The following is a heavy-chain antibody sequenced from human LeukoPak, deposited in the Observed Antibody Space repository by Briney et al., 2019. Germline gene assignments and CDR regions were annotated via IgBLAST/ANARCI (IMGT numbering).Heavy chain of an antibody. CDR2: IYHSGST. CDR3: ARGEAAAAADWYFDL. Sequence: PSETLSLTCTVSGGSISSYYWSWIRQPPGKGLEWIGSIYHSGSTYYNPSLKSRVTISVDTSKNQFSLKLSSVTAADTAVYYCARGEAAAAADWYFDLWGRGTLVTVSS. V-gene: IGHV4-59*12. J-gene: IGHJ2*01. D-gene: IGHD6-13*01. CDR1: GGSISSYY.